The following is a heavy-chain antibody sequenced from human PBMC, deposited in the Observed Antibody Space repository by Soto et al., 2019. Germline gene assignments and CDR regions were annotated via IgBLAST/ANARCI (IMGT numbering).Heavy chain of an antibody. CDR1: GGSISSSSYY. D-gene: IGHD1-26*01. CDR3: ARHLGGLPRYYYYYYYMDV. Sequence: SETLSLTCTVSGGSISSSSYYWGWIRQPPGKGLEWIGSIYYSGSTYYNPSLKSRVTISVDTSKNQFSLKLSSVTAADTAVYYCARHLGGLPRYYYYYYYMDVWGKGTTVTDSS. V-gene: IGHV4-39*01. J-gene: IGHJ6*03. CDR2: IYYSGST.